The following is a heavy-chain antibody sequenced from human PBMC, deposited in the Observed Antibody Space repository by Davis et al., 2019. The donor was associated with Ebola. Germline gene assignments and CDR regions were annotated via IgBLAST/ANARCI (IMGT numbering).Heavy chain of an antibody. J-gene: IGHJ5*02. D-gene: IGHD3-10*01. V-gene: IGHV4-4*07. CDR3: AGHSDLGELFYLDP. Sequence: PSETLSLTCTVSGGSISNYYWSWVRQSAGKGLEWIGHTFISGRTNYSPSLKSRVTISIDTSKNELSLKLTSVTAADTAVYYCAGHSDLGELFYLDPWGQGTLVTVSS. CDR1: GGSISNYY. CDR2: TFISGRT.